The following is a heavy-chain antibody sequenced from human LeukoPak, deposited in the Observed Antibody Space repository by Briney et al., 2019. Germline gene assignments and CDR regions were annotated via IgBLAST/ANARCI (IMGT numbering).Heavy chain of an antibody. D-gene: IGHD6-13*01. CDR3: AKDLEAGSSWYGRVFDY. CDR1: GFTFSSYA. V-gene: IGHV3-23*01. CDR2: ISSSGGST. J-gene: IGHJ4*02. Sequence: GGSLRLSCAASGFTFSSYAMSWVRQAPGKGLEWVSTISSSGGSTYYADSVKGRFSISRDNSKNTLYLQMNSLRAEDAAIYYCAKDLEAGSSWYGRVFDYWGQGTLVTVSS.